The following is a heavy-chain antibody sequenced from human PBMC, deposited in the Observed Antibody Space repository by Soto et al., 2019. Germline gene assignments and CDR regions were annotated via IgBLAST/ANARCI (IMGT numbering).Heavy chain of an antibody. Sequence: SETLSLTCTVSGGSISSYYWSWIRQPPGKGLEWIGYIYYSGSTNYNPSLKSRVTISVDTSKNQFSLKLSSVTAADTAVYCCAKVPYGDYGPYFDYWGQGTLVTVSS. V-gene: IGHV4-59*01. CDR3: AKVPYGDYGPYFDY. CDR2: IYYSGST. J-gene: IGHJ4*02. D-gene: IGHD4-17*01. CDR1: GGSISSYY.